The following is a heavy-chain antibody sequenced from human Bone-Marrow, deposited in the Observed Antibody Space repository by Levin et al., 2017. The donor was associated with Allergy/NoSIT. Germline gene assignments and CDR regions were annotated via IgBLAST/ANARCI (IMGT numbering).Heavy chain of an antibody. Sequence: GESLKISCKASGYTFTGYYMHWVRQAPGQGLEWMGRINPNSGGTNYAQKFQGRVTMTRDTSISTAYMELSRLRSDDTAVYYCAITCSSTSCYVREYYDYYMDVWGKGTTVTVSS. J-gene: IGHJ6*03. CDR3: AITCSSTSCYVREYYDYYMDV. CDR1: GYTFTGYY. V-gene: IGHV1-2*06. D-gene: IGHD2-2*01. CDR2: INPNSGGT.